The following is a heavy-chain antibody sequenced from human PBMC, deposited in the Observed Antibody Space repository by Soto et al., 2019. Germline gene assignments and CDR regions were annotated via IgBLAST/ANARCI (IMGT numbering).Heavy chain of an antibody. CDR3: VKAVYLLDFDY. J-gene: IGHJ4*02. Sequence: GGSLRLSCAASGFTFSSYAMTWVRQAPGKGLEWVSTISGTGTTTYYADSVKGRFTISRDNSKNTLYLQMNSLRTEDTAVYYCVKAVYLLDFDYWGQGTLVTVSS. CDR1: GFTFSSYA. CDR2: ISGTGTTT. V-gene: IGHV3-23*01. D-gene: IGHD2-8*01.